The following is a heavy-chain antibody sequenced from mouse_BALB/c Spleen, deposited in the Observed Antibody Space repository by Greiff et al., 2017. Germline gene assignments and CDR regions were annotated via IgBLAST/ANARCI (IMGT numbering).Heavy chain of an antibody. J-gene: IGHJ3*01. Sequence: EVKLVESGGGLVQPGGPLKLSCAASGFTFSSYGMSWVRQTPDKRLELVATINSNGGSTYYPDSVKGRFTISRDNAKNTLYLQMSSLKSEDTAMYYCARDGAFAYWGQGTLVTVSA. CDR2: INSNGGST. CDR1: GFTFSSYG. CDR3: ARDGAFAY. V-gene: IGHV5-6-3*01.